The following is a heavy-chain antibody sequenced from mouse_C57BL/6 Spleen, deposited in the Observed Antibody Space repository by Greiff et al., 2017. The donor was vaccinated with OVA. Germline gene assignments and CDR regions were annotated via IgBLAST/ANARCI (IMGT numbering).Heavy chain of an antibody. D-gene: IGHD1-1*01. CDR2: IRNKANNHAT. Sequence: EVKVEESGGGLVQPGGSMKLSCAASGFSFSDAWMDWVRQSPEKGLEWVAEIRNKANNHATYYVESVIGRFTISRDDSKSSVYLKMNSLSAEDTSIYYCTRQIPYNTTVVATGFDVWGTGTTVTVSS. CDR1: GFSFSDAW. J-gene: IGHJ1*03. V-gene: IGHV6-6*01. CDR3: TRQIPYNTTVVATGFDV.